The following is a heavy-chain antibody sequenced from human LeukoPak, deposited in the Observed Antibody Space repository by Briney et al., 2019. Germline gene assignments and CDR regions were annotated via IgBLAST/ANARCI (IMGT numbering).Heavy chain of an antibody. J-gene: IGHJ4*02. V-gene: IGHV4-34*01. Sequence: SETLSLTCAVYGGSFSGYYWSWIRQPPGKGLEWIGEINHSGSTNYNPSLKSRVTISVDTSKNQFSLNLSSVTAADTAVYYCARAGSTVTLDYWGQGTLVTVSS. CDR2: INHSGST. CDR1: GGSFSGYY. CDR3: ARAGSTVTLDY. D-gene: IGHD4-17*01.